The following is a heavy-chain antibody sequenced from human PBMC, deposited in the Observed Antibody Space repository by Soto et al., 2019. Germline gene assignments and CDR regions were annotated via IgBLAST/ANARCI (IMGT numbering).Heavy chain of an antibody. D-gene: IGHD3-22*01. J-gene: IGHJ4*02. CDR1: GFSVSSNY. V-gene: IGHV3-53*01. CDR3: AGYYYDSSGYYSDY. Sequence: PGVSMRLSCAASGFSVSSNYMSCVRQASGKGLEWVSVIYSGGSTYYADSVKGRFTISRDNSKNTLYLQMNSLRAEDTAVYYCAGYYYDSSGYYSDYWGQETLVTVFS. CDR2: IYSGGST.